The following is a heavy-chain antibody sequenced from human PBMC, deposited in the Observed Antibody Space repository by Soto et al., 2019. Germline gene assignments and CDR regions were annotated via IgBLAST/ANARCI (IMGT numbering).Heavy chain of an antibody. CDR3: ARLGFNYDFLSGYYNVHHYYGIDV. CDR1: GYSFTSYW. CDR2: VYPDDSDT. V-gene: IGHV5-51*01. Sequence: LGESLKISCKGSGYSFTSYWIGWVRQMPGKGLEWMGIVYPDDSDTRYSPSFQGQVTISADKSINSVYLQWSSLKASDTATYYCARLGFNYDFLSGYYNVHHYYGIDVWGQGTTVTVSS. J-gene: IGHJ6*02. D-gene: IGHD3-3*01.